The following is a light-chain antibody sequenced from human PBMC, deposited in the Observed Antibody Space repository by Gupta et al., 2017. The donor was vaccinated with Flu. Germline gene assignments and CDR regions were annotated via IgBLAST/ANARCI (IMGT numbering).Light chain of an antibody. V-gene: IGLV2-8*01. Sequence: SVTISGTGTSSDVGGSKYVSWYQQHPGEVPKVIISALRPRPSGVPDRFSGSKSGNTASLTVSGLQAEDEADYYCSSYAGHSPWVFGGGTKVTVL. CDR3: SSYAGHSPWV. CDR1: SSDVGGSKY. J-gene: IGLJ3*02. CDR2: ALR.